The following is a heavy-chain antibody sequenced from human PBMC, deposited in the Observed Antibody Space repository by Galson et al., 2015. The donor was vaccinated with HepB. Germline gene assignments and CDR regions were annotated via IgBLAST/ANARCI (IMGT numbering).Heavy chain of an antibody. CDR1: GYTFTNYD. D-gene: IGHD6-13*01. J-gene: IGHJ6*02. CDR2: ISADNGNT. CDR3: ARAPYSSSWPLSLYYGMDV. Sequence: SVKVSCTASGYTFTNYDISWVRQAPGQGLKWMGWISADNGNTNYAQKFKDRVTMTTDTSTSTAYIELRSLRSDDTAVYYCARAPYSSSWPLSLYYGMDVWGQGTTVTVSS. V-gene: IGHV1-18*01.